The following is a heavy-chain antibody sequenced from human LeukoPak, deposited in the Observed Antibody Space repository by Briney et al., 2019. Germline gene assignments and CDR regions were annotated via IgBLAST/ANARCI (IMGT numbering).Heavy chain of an antibody. CDR1: GFTFSSYS. V-gene: IGHV3-48*01. CDR3: ARDGGSSSNWFDP. J-gene: IGHJ5*02. Sequence: GGSLRLSCAASGFTFSSYSMNWVRQAPGKGLEWVSYISSSSSTIYYADSVKGRFTISRDNAKNSLYLQMNSLRAEDTAVYYCARDGGSSSNWFDPWGQGTLVTVSS. CDR2: ISSSSSTI. D-gene: IGHD2-15*01.